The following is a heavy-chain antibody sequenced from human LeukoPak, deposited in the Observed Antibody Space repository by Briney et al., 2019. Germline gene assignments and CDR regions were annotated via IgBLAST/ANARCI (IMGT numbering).Heavy chain of an antibody. CDR2: ISGSGGGT. CDR3: AKRGVVIRVILVGFHKEAYYFDS. Sequence: GGSLRLSCAVSGITLSNYGMSWVRQAPGKGLEWVTGISGSGGGTNYADSVKGRFTISRDNSKNTLYLQMNSLRAEDTAVYFCAKRGVVIRVILVGFHKEAYYFDSWGQGALVTVSS. CDR1: GITLSNYG. D-gene: IGHD3-22*01. V-gene: IGHV3-23*01. J-gene: IGHJ4*02.